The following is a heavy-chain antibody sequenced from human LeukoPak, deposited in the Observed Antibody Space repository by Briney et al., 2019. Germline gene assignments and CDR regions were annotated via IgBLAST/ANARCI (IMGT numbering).Heavy chain of an antibody. CDR1: GFTFSSYA. Sequence: PGGSLRLSCAASGFTFSSYAMSWVRQAPGKGLEWVSAISGNGGSTYYADSVKGRFTISRDNSKNTLYLQMNSLRAEDTAVYYCAKDSPVIAVAGTSLYYYGMDVWGQGTTVTVSS. V-gene: IGHV3-23*01. D-gene: IGHD6-19*01. J-gene: IGHJ6*02. CDR3: AKDSPVIAVAGTSLYYYGMDV. CDR2: ISGNGGST.